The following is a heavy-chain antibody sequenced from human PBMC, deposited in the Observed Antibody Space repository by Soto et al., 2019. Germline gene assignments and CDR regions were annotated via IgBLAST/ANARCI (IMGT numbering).Heavy chain of an antibody. J-gene: IGHJ4*02. D-gene: IGHD2-15*01. CDR1: GYTFTTYA. CDR2: ISAYNGNT. V-gene: IGHV1-18*01. Sequence: GASVKVSCKASGYTFTTYAITWVRQAPGQGLEWMGWISAYNGNTNYAQNLQGRVTMTTDTSTSTAYMELRSLRSDDTAVYYCASLGYCRTGRCPRNDYWGQGNLATVSS. CDR3: ASLGYCRTGRCPRNDY.